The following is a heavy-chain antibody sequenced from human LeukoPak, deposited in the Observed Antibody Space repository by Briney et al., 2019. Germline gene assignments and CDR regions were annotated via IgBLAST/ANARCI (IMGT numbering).Heavy chain of an antibody. J-gene: IGHJ6*03. CDR3: AKENRYSSGWYTYYYYYMDV. V-gene: IGHV3-30*18. CDR1: GFTFSSYG. D-gene: IGHD6-19*01. Sequence: GGSLRLSCAASGFTFSSYGMHWVRQAPGKGLEWVAVISYDGSNKYYADSVKGRFTISRDNSKNTLYLQMNSLRAEDTAVYYCAKENRYSSGWYTYYYYYMDVWGKGTTVTVSS. CDR2: ISYDGSNK.